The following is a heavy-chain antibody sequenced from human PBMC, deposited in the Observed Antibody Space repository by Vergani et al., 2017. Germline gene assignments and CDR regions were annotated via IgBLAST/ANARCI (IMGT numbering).Heavy chain of an antibody. Sequence: QVQLVESGGGVAQPGRSLRLSCAASGFTFSSYGMHWVRQAPGKGLEWVAVIWYDGSNKYYADSVKGRFTISRDNSKNTLYLQMNSLRAEDTAVYYCARSYAYSYGYTPYWGQGTLVTVSS. CDR3: ARSYAYSYGYTPY. CDR1: GFTFSSYG. CDR2: IWYDGSNK. J-gene: IGHJ4*02. V-gene: IGHV3-33*01. D-gene: IGHD5-18*01.